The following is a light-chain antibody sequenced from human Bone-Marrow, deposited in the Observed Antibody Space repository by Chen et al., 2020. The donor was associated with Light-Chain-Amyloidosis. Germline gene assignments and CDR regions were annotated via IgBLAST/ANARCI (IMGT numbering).Light chain of an antibody. CDR2: DAS. V-gene: IGKV3-11*01. J-gene: IGKJ4*01. CDR3: QQRSNWPSLT. CDR1: QSVSSY. Sequence: EIVLTQSPATLSLSPGERATLSCRASQSVSSYLAWYQQKPGQAPRLLIYDASNRATGIPARFRGSGSGTDFTLTISSLEPEDFAVYYWQQRSNWPSLTFGGVTKVEIK.